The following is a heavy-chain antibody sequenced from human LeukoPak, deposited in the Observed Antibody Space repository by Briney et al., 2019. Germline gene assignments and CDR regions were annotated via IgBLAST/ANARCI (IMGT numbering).Heavy chain of an antibody. CDR1: GFTFSSYA. CDR2: ISPGGGPT. CDR3: AKDGAWLRFDD. J-gene: IGHJ4*02. V-gene: IGHV3-23*01. Sequence: PGGSLRLSCEASGFTFSSYAMSWVRQAPGKGLEWVSGISPGGGPTYYADSVKGRFTISRDDSKNTLYLQMKNLRAEDTAVYYCAKDGAWLRFDDWGQGILVTVSS. D-gene: IGHD5-12*01.